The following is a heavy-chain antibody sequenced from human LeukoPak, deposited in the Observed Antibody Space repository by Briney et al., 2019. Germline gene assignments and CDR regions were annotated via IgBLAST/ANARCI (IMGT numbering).Heavy chain of an antibody. CDR1: GGTFSSYA. CDR3: ARVMVRGEGWFDP. J-gene: IGHJ5*02. V-gene: IGHV1-69*04. CDR2: IIPILGIA. Sequence: ASVKVSCKASGGTFSSYAISWVRQAPGQGLEWMGRIIPILGIANYAQKLQGRVTMTTDTSTSTAYMELRSLRSDDTAVYYCARVMVRGEGWFDPWGQGTLVTVSS. D-gene: IGHD3-10*01.